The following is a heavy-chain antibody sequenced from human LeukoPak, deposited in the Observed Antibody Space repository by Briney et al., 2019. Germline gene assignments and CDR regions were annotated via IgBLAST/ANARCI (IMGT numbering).Heavy chain of an antibody. J-gene: IGHJ6*02. CDR2: IYYSGST. Sequence: SETLSLTCTVSGGSISSGGYYWSWIRQHPGKGLEWIGYIYYSGSTYYNPSLKSRVTISVDTSKNQFSLKLSSVTAADTAVYYCARAAEYQLHYTVHYGMDVWGQGTTVTVSS. CDR3: ARAAEYQLHYTVHYGMDV. CDR1: GGSISSGGYY. D-gene: IGHD2-2*01. V-gene: IGHV4-31*03.